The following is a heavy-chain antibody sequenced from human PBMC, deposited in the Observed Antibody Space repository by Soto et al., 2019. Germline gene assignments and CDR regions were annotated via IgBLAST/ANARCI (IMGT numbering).Heavy chain of an antibody. CDR2: ISDGGAGT. CDR3: AKDLSSSGYKYFDC. J-gene: IGHJ4*02. V-gene: IGHV3-23*01. CDR1: GFTFGAYV. D-gene: IGHD3-22*01. Sequence: GGSLRLSCEASGFTFGAYVMTWVRQAPGKGLQWVSSISDGGAGTYYADSVKGRFTISRDNSKNTLYLQMNSLRVEDTAVYYCAKDLSSSGYKYFDCWGQGSLVTVSS.